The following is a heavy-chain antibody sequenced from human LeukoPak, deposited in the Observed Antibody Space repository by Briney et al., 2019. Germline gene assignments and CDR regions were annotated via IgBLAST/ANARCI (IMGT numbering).Heavy chain of an antibody. Sequence: ASVKVSCKASGGTFSSYAISWVRQAPGQGLEWMGWINAGNGNTKYSQKFQGRVTITRDTSASTAYMELSSLRSEDTAVYYCARPYGSGSYYNGHLDYWGQGTLVTVSS. J-gene: IGHJ4*02. CDR3: ARPYGSGSYYNGHLDY. D-gene: IGHD3-10*01. CDR1: GGTFSSYA. V-gene: IGHV1-3*01. CDR2: INAGNGNT.